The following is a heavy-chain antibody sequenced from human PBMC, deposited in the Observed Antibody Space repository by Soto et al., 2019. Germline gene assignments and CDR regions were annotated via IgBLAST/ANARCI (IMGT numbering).Heavy chain of an antibody. CDR3: APAYGGRSLY. CDR2: IYWDDSK. D-gene: IGHD1-26*01. J-gene: IGHJ4*02. Sequence: QITLKESGPTLVKPTQTLTLTCTFSGFSLTTDRVGVGWIRQPPGEALEWLAVIYWDDSKTYRPSLQSRLTTTKDTSQTQVALTMTNMASLDTATYYCAPAYGGRSLYWGQGTLVTVSS. CDR1: GFSLTTDRVG. V-gene: IGHV2-5*02.